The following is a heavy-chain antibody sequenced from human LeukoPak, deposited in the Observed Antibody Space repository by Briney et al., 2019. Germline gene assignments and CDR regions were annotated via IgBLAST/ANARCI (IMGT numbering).Heavy chain of an antibody. CDR3: ARGLRSGSYDSLTY. Sequence: SVKVSCKASGGTFSSYAISWVRQAPGQGLEWMGGIIPIFGTANYAQKFQGRVTITADESTSTAYVELSSLRSEDTAVYYCARGLRSGSYDSLTYWGQGTLVTVSS. CDR1: GGTFSSYA. J-gene: IGHJ4*02. V-gene: IGHV1-69*13. D-gene: IGHD1-26*01. CDR2: IIPIFGTA.